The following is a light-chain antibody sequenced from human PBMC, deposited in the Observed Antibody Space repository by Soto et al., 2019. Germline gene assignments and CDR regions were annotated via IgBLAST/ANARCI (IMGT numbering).Light chain of an antibody. CDR2: EVS. CDR3: SSYAGSNNLV. J-gene: IGLJ3*02. CDR1: SIDVGGYNY. Sequence: QSALTQPPSASGSPGQSVTISGTGTSIDVGGYNYVSWYQQHPGKAPNLMIYEVSERPSGVPDRFSGSKSGNTASLTVSGLQAEDEADYYCSSYAGSNNLVFGGGTKLTVL. V-gene: IGLV2-8*01.